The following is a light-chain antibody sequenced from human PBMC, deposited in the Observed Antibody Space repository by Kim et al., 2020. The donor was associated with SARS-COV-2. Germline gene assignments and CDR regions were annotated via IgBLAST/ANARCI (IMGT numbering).Light chain of an antibody. CDR1: QNVNIN. J-gene: IGKJ5*01. V-gene: IGKV3-15*01. CDR2: GAS. CDR3: QQYENWPPNT. Sequence: IVLTQSPATLSVSPGERATLSCRASQNVNINVAWYQQKPGQAPRLLIYGASSRAIGIPARFSGTGSGTEFSLTITSLQSEDFAVYYCQQYENWPPNTFGQGTRLEIK.